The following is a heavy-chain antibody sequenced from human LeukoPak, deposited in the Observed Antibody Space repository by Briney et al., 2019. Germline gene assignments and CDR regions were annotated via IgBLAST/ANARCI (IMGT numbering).Heavy chain of an antibody. CDR3: VRGMDV. CDR2: IKQDGSEK. J-gene: IGHJ6*02. CDR1: GFTFSSYW. Sequence: GGSLRLFCAASGFTFSSYWMSWVRQAPGKGLEWVANIKQDGSEKYYVDSVKGRVTISRDNAKKSSYLQMNSLRAEDTAVYYCVRGMDVWGQGTTVTVSS. V-gene: IGHV3-7*03.